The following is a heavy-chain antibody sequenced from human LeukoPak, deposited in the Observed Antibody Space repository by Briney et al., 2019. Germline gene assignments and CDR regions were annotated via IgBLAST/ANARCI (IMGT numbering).Heavy chain of an antibody. D-gene: IGHD5-12*01. CDR2: IYYSGST. J-gene: IGHJ6*03. CDR1: GGSISSDDYY. V-gene: IGHV4-30-4*08. CDR3: ASSGYVYYYYYYMDV. Sequence: SETLSLTCTVSGGSISSDDYYWSWIRQPPGEGLEWIGYIYYSGSTYYNPSLQSRVTISVDTTQNPFSLKLSSVTAADTAVYYCASSGYVYYYYYYMDVWGKGTTVTVSS.